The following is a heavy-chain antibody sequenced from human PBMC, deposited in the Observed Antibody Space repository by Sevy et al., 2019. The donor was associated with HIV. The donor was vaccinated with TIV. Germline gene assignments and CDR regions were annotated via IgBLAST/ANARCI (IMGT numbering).Heavy chain of an antibody. V-gene: IGHV3-11*01. Sequence: GGSLRLSCAASGFTFSDYYMSWIRQAPGKGLEWVSYISSSGSTIYYADSVKGRFTSSRDNAKNSLYLQMNSLRAEDTAVYYCARDLSSSWSGYFDYWGQGTLVTVSS. J-gene: IGHJ4*02. D-gene: IGHD6-13*01. CDR2: ISSSGSTI. CDR1: GFTFSDYY. CDR3: ARDLSSSWSGYFDY.